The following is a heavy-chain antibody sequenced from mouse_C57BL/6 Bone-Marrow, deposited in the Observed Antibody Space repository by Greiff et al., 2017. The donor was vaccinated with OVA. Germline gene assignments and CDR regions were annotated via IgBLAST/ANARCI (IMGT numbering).Heavy chain of an antibody. J-gene: IGHJ3*01. Sequence: VQLQQSGAELVKPGASVKLSCKASGYTFTSYWMHWVKQRPGQGLEWIGMIHPNSGSTNYNEKFKSKATLTADKSSSTAYMQLSSLTSEDSAVYYCARGNYYGRTFAYWGQGTLVTVSA. CDR1: GYTFTSYW. V-gene: IGHV1-64*01. CDR2: IHPNSGST. CDR3: ARGNYYGRTFAY. D-gene: IGHD1-1*01.